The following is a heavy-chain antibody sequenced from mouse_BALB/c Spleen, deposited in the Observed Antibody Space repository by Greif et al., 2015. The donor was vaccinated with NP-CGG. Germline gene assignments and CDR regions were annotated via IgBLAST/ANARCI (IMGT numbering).Heavy chain of an antibody. CDR2: INPNNGGT. CDR3: ARGPYWYFDV. CDR1: GYTFTDYN. V-gene: IGHV1-18*01. J-gene: IGHJ1*01. Sequence: VHVKQSGPELVKPGASVKIPCKASGYTFTDYNVDWVKQSHGKSLEWIGDINPNNGGTIYNQKFKGKATLTVDKSSSTAYMELRSLTSEDTAVYYCARGPYWYFDVWGAGTTVTVSS.